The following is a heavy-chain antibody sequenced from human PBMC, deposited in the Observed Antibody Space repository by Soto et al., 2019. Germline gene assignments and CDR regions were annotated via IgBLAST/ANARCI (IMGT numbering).Heavy chain of an antibody. D-gene: IGHD3-16*02. J-gene: IGHJ6*02. CDR2: IYYSGST. Sequence: SETLSLTCTVSGGSISSYYWSWIRQPPGKGLDWIGYIYYSGSTNYNPSLKSRVTISVDTSKNQFSLKLSSVTAADTAVYYCARYYVWGSYRSNYYYYGMDVWGQGTTVTVSS. CDR3: ARYYVWGSYRSNYYYYGMDV. V-gene: IGHV4-59*01. CDR1: GGSISSYY.